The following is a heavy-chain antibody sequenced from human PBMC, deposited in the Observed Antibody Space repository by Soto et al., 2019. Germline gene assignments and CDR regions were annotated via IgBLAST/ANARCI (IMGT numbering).Heavy chain of an antibody. V-gene: IGHV4-59*01. J-gene: IGHJ4*02. D-gene: IGHD1-26*01. CDR2: IYKSGST. Sequence: SETLSLTCSVSGGSISDYYWSWIRQPPGRGLEWIGYIYKSGSTNYNPSLKSRGTISVDTSKNLFFLKLSSVTAADTAVYYCARDQNGSPHFDYWGQGTLVTVSS. CDR3: ARDQNGSPHFDY. CDR1: GGSISDYY.